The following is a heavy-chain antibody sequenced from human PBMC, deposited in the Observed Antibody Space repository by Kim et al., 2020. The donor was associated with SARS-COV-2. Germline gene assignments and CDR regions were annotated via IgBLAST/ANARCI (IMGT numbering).Heavy chain of an antibody. V-gene: IGHV3-23*01. CDR1: GFTFSSYA. CDR2: ISGSGGST. CDR3: AKDPGYDFWSGEYYGMDV. J-gene: IGHJ6*02. D-gene: IGHD3-3*01. Sequence: GGSLRLSCAASGFTFSSYAMSWVRQAPGKGLEWVSAISGSGGSTYYADSVKGRFTISRDNSKNTLYLQMNSLRAEDTAVYYCAKDPGYDFWSGEYYGMDVWGQGTTVTVSS.